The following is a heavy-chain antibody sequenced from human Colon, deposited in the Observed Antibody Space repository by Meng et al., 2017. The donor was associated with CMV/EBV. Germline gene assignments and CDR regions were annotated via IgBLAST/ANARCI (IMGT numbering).Heavy chain of an antibody. CDR1: GYTFTSYD. Sequence: ASVKVSCKASGYTFTSYDINWVRQATGQGLEWMGWMNPNSGNTGYAQKFQGRVTMTRNTSISTAYMELKSLRSDDTAMYYCARDRGDSGFDAWGQGTLVTVSS. CDR3: ARDRGDSGFDA. CDR2: MNPNSGNT. V-gene: IGHV1-8*01. D-gene: IGHD2-21*01. J-gene: IGHJ4*02.